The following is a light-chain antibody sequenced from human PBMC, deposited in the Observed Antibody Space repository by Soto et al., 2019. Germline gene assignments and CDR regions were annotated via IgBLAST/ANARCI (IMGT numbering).Light chain of an antibody. J-gene: IGLJ1*01. Sequence: QSVLTQPASVSGSPGQSITISCTGTSRDVGIYNLVSWYQLHPGKVPKLIIYEDTKRPSGISSRFSGSTSGSTASLTISGLQAEDEADYYCCSYVGASTYVFGTGTKVTVL. CDR3: CSYVGASTYV. V-gene: IGLV2-23*01. CDR1: SRDVGIYNL. CDR2: EDT.